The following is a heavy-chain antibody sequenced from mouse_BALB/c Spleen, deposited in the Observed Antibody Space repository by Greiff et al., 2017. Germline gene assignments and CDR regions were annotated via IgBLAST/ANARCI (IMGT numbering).Heavy chain of an antibody. J-gene: IGHJ2*01. D-gene: IGHD3-2*02. CDR1: GFTFSDYY. CDR3: ARGQGEGYFDY. CDR2: ISDGGSYT. V-gene: IGHV5-4*02. Sequence: EVKLVESGGGLVKPGGSLKLSCAASGFTFSDYYMYWVRQTPEKRLEWVATISDGGSYTYYPDSVKGRFTISRDNAKNNLYLQMSSLKSEDTAMYYCARGQGEGYFDYWGQGTTLTVSS.